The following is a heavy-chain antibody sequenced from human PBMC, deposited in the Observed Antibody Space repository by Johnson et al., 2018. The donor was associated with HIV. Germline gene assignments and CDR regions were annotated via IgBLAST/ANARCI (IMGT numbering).Heavy chain of an antibody. Sequence: VQLVESGGGVVQPGRSLRLSCAASVFTFSSHGMHWVRQAPGKGLEWVAVIWYDGSTKYYADSVKGRFTISRDNSKNTLYLQMKSLRVEDTAVYYCAKSDYPCIAVAGSAYDDAFDIWGQGTMVTVSS. CDR3: AKSDYPCIAVAGSAYDDAFDI. J-gene: IGHJ3*02. CDR2: IWYDGSTK. D-gene: IGHD6-19*01. V-gene: IGHV3-33*06. CDR1: VFTFSSHG.